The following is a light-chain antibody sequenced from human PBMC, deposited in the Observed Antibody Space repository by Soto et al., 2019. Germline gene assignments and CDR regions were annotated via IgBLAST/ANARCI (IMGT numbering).Light chain of an antibody. CDR1: QSVTSNN. J-gene: IGKJ1*01. Sequence: EIVLTQSPATLSLSPGERATLSCRASQSVTSNNLAWYQQKPGQAPRLLIYGASSRATGIPDRFSGSGSGTDFTLTISRLEPEDFAVYFCQQYGSSPRTFGQGTKVDIK. CDR2: GAS. CDR3: QQYGSSPRT. V-gene: IGKV3-20*01.